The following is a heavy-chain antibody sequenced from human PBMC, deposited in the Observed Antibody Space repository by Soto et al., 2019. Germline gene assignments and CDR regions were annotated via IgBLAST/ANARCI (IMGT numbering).Heavy chain of an antibody. Sequence: QVQLVQSGAEVKKPGASVKVSCKASGYTFASYAISWMRQAPGQGLEWMGWISAYNGNTNYAQKLQGRVTMTTDTSSSTASMELRSLRSDDTAVYYCARAPPPHDYWGQGTLVTVSS. CDR1: GYTFASYA. CDR3: ARAPPPHDY. V-gene: IGHV1-18*01. CDR2: ISAYNGNT. J-gene: IGHJ4*02.